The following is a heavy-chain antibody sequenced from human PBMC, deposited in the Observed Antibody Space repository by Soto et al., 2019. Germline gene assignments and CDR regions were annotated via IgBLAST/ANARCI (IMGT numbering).Heavy chain of an antibody. CDR2: IYHSGST. CDR1: GGSISSGGYS. D-gene: IGHD6-13*01. Sequence: PSETLSLTCAVSGGSISSGGYSWSWIRQPPGKGLEWIGYIYHSGSTYYNPSLESRVTISVDRSKNQFSLKLSSVTAADTAVYYCARGYLAAAGYSWFDPWGQGTLVTVSS. V-gene: IGHV4-30-2*01. CDR3: ARGYLAAAGYSWFDP. J-gene: IGHJ5*02.